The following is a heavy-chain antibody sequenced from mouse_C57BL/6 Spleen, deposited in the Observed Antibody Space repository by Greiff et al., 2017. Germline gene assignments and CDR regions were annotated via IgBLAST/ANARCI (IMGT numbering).Heavy chain of an antibody. CDR2: IDPETGGT. V-gene: IGHV1-15*01. CDR1: GYTFTDYE. CDR3: TRDYYDYFRYFDD. Sequence: QVQLKQSGAELVRPGASVTLSCKASGYTFTDYEMHWVKQTPVHGLEWIGAIDPETGGTAYNQKFKGKAILTADKSSSTAYMELRSLTSEDSAVYYCTRDYYDYFRYFDDWGTGTTVTVSS. J-gene: IGHJ1*03. D-gene: IGHD2-4*01.